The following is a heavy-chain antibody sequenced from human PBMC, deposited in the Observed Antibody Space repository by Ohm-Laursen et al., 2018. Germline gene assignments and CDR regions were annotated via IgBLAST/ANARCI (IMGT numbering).Heavy chain of an antibody. Sequence: GSLRLSCSASGFSVSSNYMSWVRQAPGKGLEWVSVIYSAGGTYYSDSVKGRFTISRDNSKNTLYLQMNSLRAEDTAVYYCARCKQPRDYYGMDVWGQGTTVTVSS. CDR1: GFSVSSNY. CDR3: ARCKQPRDYYGMDV. J-gene: IGHJ6*02. D-gene: IGHD6-13*01. CDR2: IYSAGGT. V-gene: IGHV3-53*01.